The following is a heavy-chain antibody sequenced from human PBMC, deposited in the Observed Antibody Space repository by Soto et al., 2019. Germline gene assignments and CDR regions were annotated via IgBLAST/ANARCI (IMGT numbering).Heavy chain of an antibody. D-gene: IGHD3-10*01. CDR3: ARAITMVSYFDY. J-gene: IGHJ4*02. V-gene: IGHV4-59*01. CDR1: GGSISSYY. Sequence: PSETLSLTCTVSGGSISSYYWSWIRQPPGKGLEWIGYIYYSGSTNYNPSLKSRVTISVDTSKNQFSLKLSSVTAADTAVYYCARAITMVSYFDYWGQGTLVTVSS. CDR2: IYYSGST.